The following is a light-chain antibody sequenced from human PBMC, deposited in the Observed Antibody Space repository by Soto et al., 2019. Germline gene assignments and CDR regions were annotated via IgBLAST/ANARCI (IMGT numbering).Light chain of an antibody. J-gene: IGKJ1*01. V-gene: IGKV1-27*01. CDR3: QKYYSAPWT. Sequence: DIQMTQSPSTLSASVGDRVTITCRASQGISNYLAWYQQKPGKAPNLLISAASTLQSGVPSRFSGSGSGTDFTLTISSLQPEDVATYYCQKYYSAPWTFAQGTKVDIK. CDR2: AAS. CDR1: QGISNY.